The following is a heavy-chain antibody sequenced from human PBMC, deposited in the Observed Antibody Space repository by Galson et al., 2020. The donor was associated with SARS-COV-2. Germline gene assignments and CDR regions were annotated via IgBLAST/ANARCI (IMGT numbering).Heavy chain of an antibody. CDR3: ARGGWSTGYYYYYMDV. D-gene: IGHD2-15*01. Sequence: ASVKVSCKASGGTFSSYAISWVRQAPGQGLEWMGGIIPIFGTANYAQKFQGRVTITTDESTSTAYMELSSLRSEDTAVYYCARGGWSTGYYYYYMDVWGQGPTVTVSS. CDR2: IIPIFGTA. CDR1: GGTFSSYA. V-gene: IGHV1-69*05. J-gene: IGHJ6*03.